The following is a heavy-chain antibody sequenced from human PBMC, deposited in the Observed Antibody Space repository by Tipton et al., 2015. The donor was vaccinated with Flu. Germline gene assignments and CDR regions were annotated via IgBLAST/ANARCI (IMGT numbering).Heavy chain of an antibody. J-gene: IGHJ6*03. V-gene: IGHV3-64*01. CDR1: GFTFSSYA. Sequence: SLRLSCAASGFTFSSYAMHWVRQAPGKGLEFVSAISSNGGTTYYASSVKGRFTISRENSKNTLYLQMGSLRAEDMAVYYCARDRSQRFLDYTYYMDVWGKGTTVTVSS. D-gene: IGHD3-3*01. CDR2: ISSNGGTT. CDR3: ARDRSQRFLDYTYYMDV.